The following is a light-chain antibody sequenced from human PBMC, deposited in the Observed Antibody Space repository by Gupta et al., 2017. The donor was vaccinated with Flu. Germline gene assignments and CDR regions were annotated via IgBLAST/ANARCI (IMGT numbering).Light chain of an antibody. Sequence: SITISCTGTSSDVGDYNYVTWHRQHPGKAPKLIIYEVTNRPSGVSNRFSGSKSGNTASLIISGLQAEDEGDYYCSSYTNSGTWVFGGGTKLTVL. CDR2: EVT. CDR3: SSYTNSGTWV. V-gene: IGLV2-14*01. CDR1: SSDVGDYNY. J-gene: IGLJ3*02.